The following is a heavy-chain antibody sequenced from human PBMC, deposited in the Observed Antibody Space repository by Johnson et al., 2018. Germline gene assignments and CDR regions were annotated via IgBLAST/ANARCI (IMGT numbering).Heavy chain of an antibody. CDR1: GGSISSYY. CDR2: IYYSGST. Sequence: QVQLQESGPGLVKPSETLSLTCTVSGGSISSYYWSWIRQPPGKGLEWIGYIYYSGSTNYNPSLKSRVTITVDTSKNQFSLKLSSVTAADTGVYYCARGNYYDSSGYYRSAFDIWGQGTMVTVSS. V-gene: IGHV4-59*01. CDR3: ARGNYYDSSGYYRSAFDI. J-gene: IGHJ3*02. D-gene: IGHD3-22*01.